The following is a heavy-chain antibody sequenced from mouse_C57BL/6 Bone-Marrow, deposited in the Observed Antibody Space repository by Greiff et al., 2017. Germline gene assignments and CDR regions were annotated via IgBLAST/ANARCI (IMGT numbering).Heavy chain of an antibody. J-gene: IGHJ4*01. CDR2: IDPENGDT. D-gene: IGHD1-1*01. CDR1: GFNIKDDY. V-gene: IGHV14-4*01. Sequence: VQLKESGAELVRPGASVKLSCTASGFNIKDDYMHWVKQRPEQGLEWIGWIDPENGDTEYASKFQGKATITADTSSNTAYLQLSSLTSEDTAVYYCTTRIYYDGSSYGAMDYWGQGTSVTVSS. CDR3: TTRIYYDGSSYGAMDY.